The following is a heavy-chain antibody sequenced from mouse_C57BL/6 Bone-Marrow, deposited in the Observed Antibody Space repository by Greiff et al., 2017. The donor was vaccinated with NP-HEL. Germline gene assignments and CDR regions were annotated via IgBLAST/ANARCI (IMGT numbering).Heavy chain of an antibody. V-gene: IGHV3-6*01. CDR3: AREAIYYYGSSGAY. CDR2: ISYDGSN. Sequence: EVQLQQSGPGLVKPSQSLSLTCSVTGYSITSGYYWNWIRQFPGNKLEWMGYISYDGSNNYNPSLKNRISITRDTSKNQFFLKLNSVTTEDTATYYCAREAIYYYGSSGAYWGQGTLVTVSA. J-gene: IGHJ3*01. D-gene: IGHD1-1*01. CDR1: GYSITSGYY.